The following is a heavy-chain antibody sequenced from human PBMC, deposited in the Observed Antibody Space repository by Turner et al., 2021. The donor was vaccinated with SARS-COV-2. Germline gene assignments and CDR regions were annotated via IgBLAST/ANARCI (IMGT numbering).Heavy chain of an antibody. CDR1: GFSFSNYW. V-gene: IGHV3-74*01. CDR3: AKRENGLGV. CDR2: INVDGSST. Sequence: EVQLVESGGGLVQQGGSLRLSCAASGFSFSNYWMHWVRQAPGKGLVWVSRINVDGSSTTYADSVKGRFTISRDNANNALYLQMNSLRAEDTAVYYCAKRENGLGVWGQGTTVTVSS. J-gene: IGHJ6*02.